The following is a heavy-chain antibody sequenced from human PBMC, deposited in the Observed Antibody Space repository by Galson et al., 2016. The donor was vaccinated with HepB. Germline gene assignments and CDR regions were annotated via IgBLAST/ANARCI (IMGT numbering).Heavy chain of an antibody. J-gene: IGHJ4*02. Sequence: PALVKPTQTLTLTCTFSGFSLRNNGVGVGWIRQTPEGALEWLALIHWDDNKRYSTSLMNRLTIIKDTSKNLVVLVMTNMDPVDTATYFCAHRRPVCPHDFDYWGPGTLVTVSS. CDR1: GFSLRNNGVG. CDR3: AHRRPVCPHDFDY. V-gene: IGHV2-5*02. CDR2: IHWDDNK.